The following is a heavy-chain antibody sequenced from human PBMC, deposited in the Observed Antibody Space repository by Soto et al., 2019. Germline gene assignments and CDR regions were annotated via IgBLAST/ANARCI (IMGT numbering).Heavy chain of an antibody. CDR2: INPNSGGT. Sequence: GASVKVSCKASGYTFAGYYMQWVRQAPGQGLEWMGWINPNSGGTNYAQKFQGWVTMTRDTSISTAYMELSRLRSDDAAVYYCARDGDDILTGYYRPEYYGMDVWGQGTTVTVSS. CDR3: ARDGDDILTGYYRPEYYGMDV. CDR1: GYTFAGYY. D-gene: IGHD3-9*01. J-gene: IGHJ6*02. V-gene: IGHV1-2*04.